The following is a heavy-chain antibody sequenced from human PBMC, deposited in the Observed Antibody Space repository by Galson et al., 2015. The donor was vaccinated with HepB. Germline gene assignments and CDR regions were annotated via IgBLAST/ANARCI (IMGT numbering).Heavy chain of an antibody. J-gene: IGHJ3*02. Sequence: LRLSCAASGLAFSSFWMHWVRQAPGEGLVWVSQINGEGRGIGHADSVRGRFTISRDNAKNTLYLQMNSLRVEDTAVYYCARGGLLYALDIWGQGTMVTVSS. CDR1: GLAFSSFW. CDR2: INGEGRGI. CDR3: ARGGLLYALDI. D-gene: IGHD2-15*01. V-gene: IGHV3-74*01.